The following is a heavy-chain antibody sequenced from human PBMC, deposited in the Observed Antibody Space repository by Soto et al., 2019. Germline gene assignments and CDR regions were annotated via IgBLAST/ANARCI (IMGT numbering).Heavy chain of an antibody. Sequence: QVQLVQSGAEVKKPGSSVKVSCKASGGTFSSYAISWVRQAPGQGLEWMGGIIPIFGTANYAQKFQGRVTITADESTSTAYMELSRLRSEDTAVYYCARGHDGDPTGDYYYGMDVWGQGTTVTVSS. D-gene: IGHD4-17*01. V-gene: IGHV1-69*12. J-gene: IGHJ6*02. CDR3: ARGHDGDPTGDYYYGMDV. CDR2: IIPIFGTA. CDR1: GGTFSSYA.